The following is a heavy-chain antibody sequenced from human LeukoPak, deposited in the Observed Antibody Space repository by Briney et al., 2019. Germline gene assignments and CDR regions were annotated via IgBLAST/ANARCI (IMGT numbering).Heavy chain of an antibody. J-gene: IGHJ4*02. CDR2: MSDSGGTT. CDR1: GFTLSSYA. V-gene: IGHV3-23*01. CDR3: AQTLSSCGV. Sequence: RGSLRLSCEASGFTLSSYAMSWVRQAPGKGLEWVSSMSDSGGTTYYADSVKGRFTISRDNSKNTLYLQMNSLKADDTAIYYCAQTLSSCGVWGQGTLVTVSS. D-gene: IGHD2-15*01.